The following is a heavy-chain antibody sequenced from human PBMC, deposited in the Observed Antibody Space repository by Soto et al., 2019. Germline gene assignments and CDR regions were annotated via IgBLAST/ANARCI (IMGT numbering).Heavy chain of an antibody. CDR3: ARDLDSSSSRFWFDP. CDR2: ISAYNGNT. V-gene: IGHV1-18*01. Sequence: AAVKFSCKASGYTFTSYGISWVRQAPGQGLEWMGWISAYNGNTNYAQKLQGRVTMTTDTSTSTAYMELRSLRSDDTAVYYCARDLDSSSSRFWFDPWGQGTLVTVSS. D-gene: IGHD6-6*01. CDR1: GYTFTSYG. J-gene: IGHJ5*02.